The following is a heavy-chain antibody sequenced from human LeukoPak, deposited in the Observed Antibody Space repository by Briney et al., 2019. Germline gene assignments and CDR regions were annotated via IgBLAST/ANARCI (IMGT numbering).Heavy chain of an antibody. Sequence: SETLCLTCTVSGGSISSYYWSWIRQPAGKGLEWIGRIYTSGSTNYNPSLKSRVTMSVDTSKNRFSLKLSSVTAADTAVYYCVGQKWGYSSSSSDYYYYMDVWGKGTTVTVSS. D-gene: IGHD6-6*01. V-gene: IGHV4-4*07. CDR1: GGSISSYY. CDR3: VGQKWGYSSSSSDYYYYMDV. CDR2: IYTSGST. J-gene: IGHJ6*03.